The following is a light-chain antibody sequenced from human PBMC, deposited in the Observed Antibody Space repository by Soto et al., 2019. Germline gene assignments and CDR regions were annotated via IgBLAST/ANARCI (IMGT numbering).Light chain of an antibody. CDR1: SSDVGGYTY. CDR3: SSFSSITREV. J-gene: IGLJ2*01. CDR2: EVT. V-gene: IGLV2-14*01. Sequence: QSVLTQPPSASGSPGQSVAISCTGTSSDVGGYTYVSWYQQHPGKTPKLIIYEVTNRPSGVSHRFSGSKSGNTASLTISGLQTEDEADYYCSSFSSITREVFGGGTKLTVL.